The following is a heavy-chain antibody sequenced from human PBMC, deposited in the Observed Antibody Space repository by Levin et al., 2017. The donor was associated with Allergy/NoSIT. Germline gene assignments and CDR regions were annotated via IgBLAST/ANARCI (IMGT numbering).Heavy chain of an antibody. Sequence: VASVKVSCKASGGTFSSYAISWVRQAPGQGLEWMGGIIPIFGTANYAQKFQGRVTITADESTSTAYMELSSLRSEDTAVYYCARDLGLDYGIDYWGQGTLVTVSS. CDR3: ARDLGLDYGIDY. CDR1: GGTFSSYA. V-gene: IGHV1-69*13. CDR2: IIPIFGTA. J-gene: IGHJ4*02. D-gene: IGHD3-16*01.